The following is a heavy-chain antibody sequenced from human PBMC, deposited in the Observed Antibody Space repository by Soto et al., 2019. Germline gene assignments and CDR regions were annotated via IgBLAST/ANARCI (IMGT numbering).Heavy chain of an antibody. CDR1: GFTFRTYG. V-gene: IGHV3-30*18. J-gene: IGHJ6*02. D-gene: IGHD3-3*01. CDR3: VKDSVFWMGYDGVDV. Sequence: GSLRLSCEASGFTFRTYGMHWVRQAPGKGLDWVAVISYDGSNKYYADSVKGRFTISRDNSQNTLYLQMNSLRAEDTAGYYCVKDSVFWMGYDGVDVWGQGTKVTVSS. CDR2: ISYDGSNK.